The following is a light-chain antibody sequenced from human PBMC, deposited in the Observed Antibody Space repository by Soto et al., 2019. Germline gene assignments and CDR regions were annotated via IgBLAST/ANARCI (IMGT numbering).Light chain of an antibody. J-gene: IGKJ2*01. CDR2: DAS. Sequence: DIQMTQFPSTLSASVGDRVTITCRASQTTTTWLAWYQQKPGTAPKLLIYDASSLEGGVPSRFSASGSGTEFTLTISSLQPDDLATYYCQQYIRYPYTLGQGTKVEIK. V-gene: IGKV1-5*01. CDR1: QTTTTW. CDR3: QQYIRYPYT.